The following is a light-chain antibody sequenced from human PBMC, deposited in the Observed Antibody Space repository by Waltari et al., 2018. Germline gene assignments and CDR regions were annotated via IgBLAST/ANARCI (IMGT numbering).Light chain of an antibody. CDR1: SGPVSYNYS. CDR3: VLYVGGGSWV. J-gene: IGLJ3*02. CDR2: STN. V-gene: IGLV8-61*01. Sequence: QTVVTQEPSFSVSPGGTVTLTCGLCSGPVSYNYSPIWCQQTPGQAPRTLIYSTNTRSSGVSDRFSGSILGNKAALTITGAQANDESDYYCVLYVGGGSWVFGGGTKLTVL.